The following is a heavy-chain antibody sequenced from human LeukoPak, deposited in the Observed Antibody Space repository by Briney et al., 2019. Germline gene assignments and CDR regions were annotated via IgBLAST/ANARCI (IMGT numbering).Heavy chain of an antibody. Sequence: PSETLSLTCTVSGGSITDYYWTWIRQPPGKGLEWIGHIFYSRSTEYNPSLKSRVTISVDTSQNQFSLKVNSVTAADTAVYYCARDLYDFWSGGEGYWGQGTLVTVSS. CDR3: ARDLYDFWSGGEGY. CDR2: IFYSRST. CDR1: GGSITDYY. V-gene: IGHV4-59*01. D-gene: IGHD3-3*01. J-gene: IGHJ4*02.